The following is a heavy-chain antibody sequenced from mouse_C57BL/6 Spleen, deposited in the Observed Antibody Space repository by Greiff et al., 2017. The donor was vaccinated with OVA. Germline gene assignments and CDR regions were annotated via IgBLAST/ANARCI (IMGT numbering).Heavy chain of an antibody. D-gene: IGHD2-1*01. CDR3: ERHEVIYSDWGDYDMDY. Sequence: QVQLKQSGAELVKPGASVKLSCKASGYTFTEYTIHWVKQRPGQGLEWIGWFYPGSGSIKYNEKFKDKATLTADKSSSAVYMELSRLTSEDSAVYFCERHEVIYSDWGDYDMDYWGQGTSVTVSS. V-gene: IGHV1-62-2*01. CDR1: GYTFTEYT. J-gene: IGHJ4*01. CDR2: FYPGSGSI.